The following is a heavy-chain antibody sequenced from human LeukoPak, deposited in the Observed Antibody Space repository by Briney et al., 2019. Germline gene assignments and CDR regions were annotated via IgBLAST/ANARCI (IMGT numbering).Heavy chain of an antibody. J-gene: IGHJ4*01. CDR3: ATALRRRAVAFRHDY. D-gene: IGHD6-19*01. Sequence: ASVKVSCKVSGYTLTELSMHWVRQAPGKGLEWMGGFDPEDGETIYAQKFQGRVTMTEDTSTDTAYMELSSLRSEDTAVYYCATALRRRAVAFRHDYWGQGTLVTVSS. V-gene: IGHV1-24*01. CDR2: FDPEDGET. CDR1: GYTLTELS.